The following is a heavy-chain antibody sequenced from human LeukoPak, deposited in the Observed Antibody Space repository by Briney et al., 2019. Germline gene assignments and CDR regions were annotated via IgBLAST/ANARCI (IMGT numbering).Heavy chain of an antibody. V-gene: IGHV3-48*03. Sequence: PGGSLRLSCGASGFTFSNYEMNWVRQAPGKGLEWVSYINSGGFTIYYTDSVKGRFTISRDNAKNSLYLQMNSLRVEDTAVYYCAREAITMGTVVINEDYFDYWGQGTLVTVSS. CDR2: INSGGFTI. CDR1: GFTFSNYE. CDR3: AREAITMGTVVINEDYFDY. D-gene: IGHD3-22*01. J-gene: IGHJ4*02.